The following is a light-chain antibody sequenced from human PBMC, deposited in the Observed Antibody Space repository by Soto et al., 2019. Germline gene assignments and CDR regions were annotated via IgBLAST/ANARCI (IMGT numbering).Light chain of an antibody. J-gene: IGLJ1*01. CDR2: EVT. Sequence: QSVLTQPASVSGSPGQSITISCTGTSTDIGDYNWVSWYQQHPGRAPKLIIYEVTNRPSGVSDRFSGSKSGNTASLTISGLQTDDEADYFCSSYRRPTTLVFGPGTNVTVL. CDR3: SSYRRPTTLV. V-gene: IGLV2-14*03. CDR1: STDIGDYNW.